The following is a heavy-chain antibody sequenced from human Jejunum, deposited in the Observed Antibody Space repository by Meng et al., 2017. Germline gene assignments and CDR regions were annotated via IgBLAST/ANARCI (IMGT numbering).Heavy chain of an antibody. CDR1: GGSISSGAYS. V-gene: IGHV4-30-2*01. CDR3: ARASVGNCGGDCYSPHWFDP. D-gene: IGHD2-21*02. Sequence: QLQLQESGSGLVQPSQTLSLTCAVSGGSISSGAYSWSWIRQPPGKGLEWIGHSYHTGSSNYNPSLESRGTISVDRSKNQFSLKLTSVTAADTAVYYCARASVGNCGGDCYSPHWFDPWGQGTLVTVSS. J-gene: IGHJ5*02. CDR2: SYHTGSS.